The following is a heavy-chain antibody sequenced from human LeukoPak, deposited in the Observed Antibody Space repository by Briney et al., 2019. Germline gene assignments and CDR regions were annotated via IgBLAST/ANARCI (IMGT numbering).Heavy chain of an antibody. CDR3: ARGDVVPAALLDCYYMDV. J-gene: IGHJ6*03. D-gene: IGHD2-2*01. V-gene: IGHV3-74*01. CDR2: INSDGSST. Sequence: GGSLRLSCAASGFTFSSYWMHWVRHAPGKGLVWVSRINSDGSSTSYADSVKGRFTISRDNAKNTLYLQMNSLRAEDTAVYYCARGDVVPAALLDCYYMDVWGKGTTVTISS. CDR1: GFTFSSYW.